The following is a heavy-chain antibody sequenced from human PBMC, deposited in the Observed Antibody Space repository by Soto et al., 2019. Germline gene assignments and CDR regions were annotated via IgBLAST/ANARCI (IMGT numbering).Heavy chain of an antibody. V-gene: IGHV1-18*01. J-gene: IGHJ4*02. Sequence: ASVKVSCKASGYTFTRSGISWVRQAPGQGLEWMGWISTYNGDTNYAQKLQGRVTMTTGTSTSTAYMELRSLRSDDTAVYYCALYHYGYGWHYFAFWGRGPL. CDR3: ALYHYGYGWHYFAF. D-gene: IGHD5-18*01. CDR2: ISTYNGDT. CDR1: GYTFTRSG.